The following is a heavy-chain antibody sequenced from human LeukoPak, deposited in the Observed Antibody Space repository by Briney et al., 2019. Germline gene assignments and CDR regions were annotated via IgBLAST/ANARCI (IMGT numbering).Heavy chain of an antibody. CDR1: GFTFSSYA. CDR2: ISGSGGST. V-gene: IGHV3-23*01. J-gene: IGHJ3*02. D-gene: IGHD5-12*01. Sequence: GGSLRLSCAASGFTFSSYAMSWVRQAPGKGLEWVSAISGSGGSTYYADSVKGRFTTSRDNSKNTLYLQMNSLRAEDTAVYYCAKTGLREIAFDIWGQGTMVTVSS. CDR3: AKTGLREIAFDI.